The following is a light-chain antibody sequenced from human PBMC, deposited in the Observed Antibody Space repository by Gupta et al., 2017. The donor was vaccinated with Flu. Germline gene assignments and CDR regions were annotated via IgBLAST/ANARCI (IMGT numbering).Light chain of an antibody. J-gene: IGLJ2*01. CDR2: QDN. Sequence: SYELTQPPSMSVSPGQTASITCSGDKLGNKYACWYQKKAGQSPLLVIYQDNKRPSGIPERFSGSNSGNTATLTISGTQTIDEDDYYCQAWDSSTVVFGGGTKLTVL. V-gene: IGLV3-1*01. CDR1: KLGNKY. CDR3: QAWDSSTVV.